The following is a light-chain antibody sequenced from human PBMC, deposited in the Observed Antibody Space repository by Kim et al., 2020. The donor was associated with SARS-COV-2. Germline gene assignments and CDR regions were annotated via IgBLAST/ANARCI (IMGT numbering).Light chain of an antibody. CDR3: AVWDDSMNGLWV. CDR1: SSNVGSNS. Sequence: GVTISCSGSSSNVGSNSVNWYQQLPGTAPKVLIYSNDQRPSGVPDRFSGSKSGTSASLAISGLQSEDEAEYYCAVWDDSMNGLWVFGGGTQLTVL. CDR2: SND. J-gene: IGLJ3*02. V-gene: IGLV1-44*01.